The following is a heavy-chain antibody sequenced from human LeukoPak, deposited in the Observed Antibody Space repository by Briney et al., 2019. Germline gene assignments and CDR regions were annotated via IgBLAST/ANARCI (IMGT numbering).Heavy chain of an antibody. CDR1: GGSFSDYY. J-gene: IGHJ4*02. CDR3: ARGGYSGYRSRFDY. Sequence: PSETLSLTCAVYGGSFSDYYWSWIRQPPGKGLEWIGEINPSGSTNYSPSLKSRVTISVDTSKNQFSLKLSSVTAADTSVYYCARGGYSGYRSRFDYWGQGTQVTVSS. D-gene: IGHD5-12*01. V-gene: IGHV4-34*01. CDR2: INPSGST.